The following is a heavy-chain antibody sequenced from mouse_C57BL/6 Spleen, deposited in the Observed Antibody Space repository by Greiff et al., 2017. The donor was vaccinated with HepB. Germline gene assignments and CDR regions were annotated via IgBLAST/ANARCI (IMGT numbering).Heavy chain of an antibody. CDR3: TTDYGSSYGY. Sequence: EVQLQQSGAELVRPGASVKLSCTASGFNIKDDYMHWVKQRPEQGLEWIGWIDPENGDTEYATKFQGKATITADTSSNPAYLQRSSLTAEDTAVYYGTTDYGSSYGYWGQGTTLTVSS. V-gene: IGHV14-4*01. CDR1: GFNIKDDY. J-gene: IGHJ2*01. CDR2: IDPENGDT. D-gene: IGHD1-1*01.